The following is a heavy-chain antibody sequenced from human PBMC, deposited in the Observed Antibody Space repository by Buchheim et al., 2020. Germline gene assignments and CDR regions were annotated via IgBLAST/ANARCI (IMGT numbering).Heavy chain of an antibody. J-gene: IGHJ4*02. CDR3: VKAAYCSSTSCYEGVFFDY. Sequence: EVQLVESGGGLVQPGGSLRLSCSASGFTFGSYAMHWLRRAPGKGLEHISGISIGGGSTFYADSLKGRSTISRDNSRNTLFLQMDNLRNEDTGVYFCVKAAYCSSTSCYEGVFFDYWGQGT. CDR2: ISIGGGST. CDR1: GFTFGSYA. D-gene: IGHD2-2*01. V-gene: IGHV3-64D*09.